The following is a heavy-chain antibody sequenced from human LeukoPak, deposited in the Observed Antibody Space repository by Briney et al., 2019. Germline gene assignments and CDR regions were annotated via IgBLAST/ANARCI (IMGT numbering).Heavy chain of an antibody. CDR2: INPNSGGT. J-gene: IGHJ6*03. D-gene: IGHD3-9*01. V-gene: IGHV1-2*02. CDR3: ARAPHMYYDILTGYSDRYYYYYYYMDV. CDR1: GYTLTGYY. Sequence: ASVKVSCKASGYTLTGYYMHWVRQAPGQGLEWMGWINPNSGGTNYAQEFQGRVTMTRDTSISTAYMELSRLRSDDTAVYYCARAPHMYYDILTGYSDRYYYYYYYMDVWGKGTTVTVSS.